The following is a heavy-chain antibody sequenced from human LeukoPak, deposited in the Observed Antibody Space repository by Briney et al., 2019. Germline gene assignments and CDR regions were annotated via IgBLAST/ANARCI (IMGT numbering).Heavy chain of an antibody. CDR2: ITGSGGNT. D-gene: IGHD6-13*01. J-gene: IGHJ6*02. V-gene: IGHV3-23*01. CDR1: GFIFSSYS. CDR3: AKAASSSWPSYYYGMDV. Sequence: QPGGSLRLSCAASGFIFSSYSMSWVRQAPGKGLEWVSVITGSGGNTYYADSVKGRFTIPKDNSKNTVYLQMSSLRVDDTAVYYCAKAASSSWPSYYYGMDVRGQGTTVTVSS.